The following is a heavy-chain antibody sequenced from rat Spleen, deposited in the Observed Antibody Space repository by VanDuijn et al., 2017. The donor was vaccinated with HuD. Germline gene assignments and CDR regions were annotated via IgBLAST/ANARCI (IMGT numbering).Heavy chain of an antibody. CDR1: GFTFSNSG. Sequence: EVQLVESGGGLVQPGRSLKVSCVASGFTFSNSGMHWIRQAPTKGLEWVASMSPSGGNTYYRDSVKGRLTISRDNAKSTLSLQMDSLRSEDTATYNCARRHYGYTDYFDYWGQGVMVTVSS. D-gene: IGHD1-9*01. J-gene: IGHJ2*01. CDR3: ARRHYGYTDYFDY. CDR2: MSPSGGNT. V-gene: IGHV5-19*01.